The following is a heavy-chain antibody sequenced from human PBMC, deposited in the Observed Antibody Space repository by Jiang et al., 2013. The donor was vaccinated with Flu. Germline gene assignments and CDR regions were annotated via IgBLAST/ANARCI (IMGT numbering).Heavy chain of an antibody. CDR3: ARPDPYQPLLPIT. V-gene: IGHV5-51*01. Sequence: GLEWMGIIYPGDSDTRYSPSFQGQVTISADKSISTAYLQWSSLKASDTAMYYCARPDPYQPLLPITWGQGTLVTVSS. CDR2: IYPGDSDT. J-gene: IGHJ5*02. D-gene: IGHD2-15*01.